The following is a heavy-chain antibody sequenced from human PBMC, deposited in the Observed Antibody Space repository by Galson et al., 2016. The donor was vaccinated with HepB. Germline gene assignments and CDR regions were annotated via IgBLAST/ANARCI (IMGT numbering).Heavy chain of an antibody. CDR1: GASIDSSTDY. Sequence: ETLSLTCTVSGASIDSSTDYWGWVRHPPGKGLEWVGSIFSTGSSYYNPSPGRRVPLSLDTSKNRISLTLTSVTAGDTAVYYCARTGYCGGTTCRDSWGQGTLVTVSS. V-gene: IGHV4-39*01. CDR2: IFSTGSS. D-gene: IGHD5-12*01. CDR3: ARTGYCGGTTCRDS. J-gene: IGHJ4*02.